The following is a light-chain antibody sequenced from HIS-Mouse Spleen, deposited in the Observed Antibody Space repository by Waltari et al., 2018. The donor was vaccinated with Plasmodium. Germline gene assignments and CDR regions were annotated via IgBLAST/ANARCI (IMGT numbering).Light chain of an antibody. V-gene: IGLV2-23*03. CDR3: CSYAGSSTFV. Sequence: QSALTQPASVSGSPGQSITISCTGTSSDVGSYNLVSWYQQHPGKAPNLMIYEGSKRPSGVSNRFSGSKSSNTAALTISGLQAEDEADYYCCSYAGSSTFVFGGGTKLTVL. CDR1: SSDVGSYNL. J-gene: IGLJ3*02. CDR2: EGS.